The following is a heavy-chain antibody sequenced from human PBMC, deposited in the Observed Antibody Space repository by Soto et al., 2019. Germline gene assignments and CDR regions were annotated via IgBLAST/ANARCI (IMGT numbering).Heavy chain of an antibody. V-gene: IGHV3-7*01. CDR3: AKSQSAAYDI. D-gene: IGHD3-3*01. Sequence: EVQLVESGGGLVQPGGSLRLSCVASGFTFNTYCMSWVRQAPGEGLEWVANIKQDGSETYYVDSVKGRFTISRDNAKNSLYLELNSLSAEDTAVYYCAKSQSAAYDIWGQGTMVTVSS. CDR2: IKQDGSET. CDR1: GFTFNTYC. J-gene: IGHJ3*02.